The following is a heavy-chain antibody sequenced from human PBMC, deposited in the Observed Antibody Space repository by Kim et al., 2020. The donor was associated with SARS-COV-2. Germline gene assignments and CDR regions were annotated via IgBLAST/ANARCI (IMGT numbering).Heavy chain of an antibody. CDR3: ASTQYSSGWLVDY. J-gene: IGHJ4*02. Sequence: SETLSLTCAVSGGSISSSNWWSWVRQPPGKGLEWIGEIYHSGSTNYNPSLKSRVTISVDKSKNQFSLKLSSVTAADTAVYYCASTQYSSGWLVDYWGQGTLVTVSS. D-gene: IGHD6-19*01. V-gene: IGHV4-4*02. CDR2: IYHSGST. CDR1: GGSISSSNW.